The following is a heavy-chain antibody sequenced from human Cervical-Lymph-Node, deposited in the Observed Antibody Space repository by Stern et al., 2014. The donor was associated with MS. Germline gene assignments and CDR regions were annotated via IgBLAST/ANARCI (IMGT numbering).Heavy chain of an antibody. CDR1: GYSFPSYW. Sequence: EVQLVESGAEVIKPGGSLKISCQGSGYSFPSYWNGWVRQQPWQGLGWMGIIYPDDSDIKYSPSVKGQITISADKSINTAYLQWSSLKASDTAVYFCATPLSRSSKDAYHFYGMDVWGQGTTVTVSS. CDR3: ATPLSRSSKDAYHFYGMDV. D-gene: IGHD1-26*01. CDR2: IYPDDSDI. J-gene: IGHJ6*02. V-gene: IGHV5-51*03.